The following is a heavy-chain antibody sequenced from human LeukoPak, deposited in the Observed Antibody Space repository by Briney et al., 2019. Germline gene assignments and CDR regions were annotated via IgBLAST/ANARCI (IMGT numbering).Heavy chain of an antibody. CDR3: AREAESYDSSGYYYWYFDL. CDR2: ISAYNGNT. J-gene: IGHJ2*01. V-gene: IGHV1-18*01. CDR1: GYTFTSYG. D-gene: IGHD3-22*01. Sequence: ASVKVSCKASGYTFTSYGISWGRQAPGHGLEGMGWISAYNGNTNYAQKRQGRVTMTTDTSTSTAYMELRSLRSDDTAVYYCAREAESYDSSGYYYWYFDLWGRGTLVTVAS.